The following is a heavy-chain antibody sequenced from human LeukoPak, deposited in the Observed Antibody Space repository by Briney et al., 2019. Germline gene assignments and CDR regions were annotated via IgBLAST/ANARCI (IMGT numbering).Heavy chain of an antibody. Sequence: NTSQTLLLSCTASGGSISSGGYYWSWIPPHPGKGLEWIGYIYYSRSYYANPSLDSRVNISVDTSKSQFSLKLSSVTAADTVLYYCARADVDYYDRSGNPPGAFDIWGQGTMVTVSS. J-gene: IGHJ3*02. D-gene: IGHD3-22*01. CDR3: ARADVDYYDRSGNPPGAFDI. CDR2: IYYSRSY. CDR1: GGSISSGGYY. V-gene: IGHV4-31*03.